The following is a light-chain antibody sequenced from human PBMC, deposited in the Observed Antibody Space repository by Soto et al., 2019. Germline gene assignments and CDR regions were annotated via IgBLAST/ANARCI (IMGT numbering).Light chain of an antibody. CDR3: SSYTSSSTPLV. CDR2: DVT. J-gene: IGLJ3*02. Sequence: QSVLTHPASVSGSPGQPITISCPGTTSDVGGYNYVSWYQQHPGKAPKPMIYDVTNRPSGVSNRFSGSKSGNTASLTISGLQAEDEADYYCSSYTSSSTPLVFGGGTKLTVL. CDR1: TSDVGGYNY. V-gene: IGLV2-14*01.